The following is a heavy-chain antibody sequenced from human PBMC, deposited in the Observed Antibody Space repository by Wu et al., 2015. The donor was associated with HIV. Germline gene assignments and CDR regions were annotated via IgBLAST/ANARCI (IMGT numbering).Heavy chain of an antibody. J-gene: IGHJ6*02. CDR2: INPLFGTT. CDR1: GYTFRNFG. CDR3: ARNTDSVATSLYSLGV. D-gene: IGHD5-12*01. V-gene: IGHV1-69*05. Sequence: QVQLVQSGSEVKKPGASVKVSCKASGYTFRNFGINWVRQAPGQGLEWMGGINPLFGTTKHSQKFQDRLTFTTDESKTTAYMELSSLRSEDTAVYYCARNTDSVATSLYSLGVWGQGTTVTVSS.